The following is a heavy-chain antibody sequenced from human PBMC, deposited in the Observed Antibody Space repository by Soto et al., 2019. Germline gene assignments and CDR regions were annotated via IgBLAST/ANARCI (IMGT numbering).Heavy chain of an antibody. Sequence: GGSLRLSCAASGFTFSSYSMNWVRQAPGKGLEWVSYISSSSSTIYYADSVKGRFTISRDNAKNSLYLQMNSLRDEDTAVYYCARWGFGELLYAFDIWGQGTMVTVSS. CDR3: ARWGFGELLYAFDI. D-gene: IGHD3-10*01. V-gene: IGHV3-48*02. CDR1: GFTFSSYS. CDR2: ISSSSSTI. J-gene: IGHJ3*02.